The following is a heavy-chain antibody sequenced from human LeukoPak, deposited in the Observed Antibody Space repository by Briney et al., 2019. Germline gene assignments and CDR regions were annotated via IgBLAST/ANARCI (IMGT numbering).Heavy chain of an antibody. CDR3: ARGQRGVGAQDY. CDR1: GGSISSYY. V-gene: IGHV4-59*01. J-gene: IGHJ4*02. Sequence: SETLSLTCTVSGGSISSYYWSWIRQPPGKGLEWIGYIYYSGSTNYNPSLKSRVTISVDTSKNQFSLKLSSVTAADMAVYYCARGQRGVGAQDYWGQGTLVTVSS. CDR2: IYYSGST. D-gene: IGHD1-26*01.